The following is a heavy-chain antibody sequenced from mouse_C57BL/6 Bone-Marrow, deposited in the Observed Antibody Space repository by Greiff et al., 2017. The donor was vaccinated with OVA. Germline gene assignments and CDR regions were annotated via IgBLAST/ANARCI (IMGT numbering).Heavy chain of an antibody. CDR1: GYTFTSYW. J-gene: IGHJ3*01. D-gene: IGHD3-2*02. Sequence: VQLQQPGAELVKPGASVKLSCKASGYTFTSYWMHWVKQRPGRGLEWIGRIDPGSGGTKYNEKFKSKATLTVDKPSSTAYMQLSSLTSEDAAVDYCARGRTAHWFAYWGQGTLVTVSA. CDR3: ARGRTAHWFAY. CDR2: IDPGSGGT. V-gene: IGHV1-72*01.